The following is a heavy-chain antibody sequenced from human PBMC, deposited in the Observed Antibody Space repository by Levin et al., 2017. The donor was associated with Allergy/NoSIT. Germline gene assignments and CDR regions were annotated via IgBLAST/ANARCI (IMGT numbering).Heavy chain of an antibody. D-gene: IGHD4-17*01. Sequence: GGSLRLSCAGSGFTFSNAWMNWVRQAPGKGLEWVGHIKNNPDGGTADYAPPVKDRFVITRDDSKNTLYLHMTGLKTEDTAVYYCATDRGGDFTFDYWGQGTLVTVSS. V-gene: IGHV3-15*07. CDR2: IKNNPDGGTA. J-gene: IGHJ4*02. CDR1: GFTFSNAW. CDR3: ATDRGGDFTFDY.